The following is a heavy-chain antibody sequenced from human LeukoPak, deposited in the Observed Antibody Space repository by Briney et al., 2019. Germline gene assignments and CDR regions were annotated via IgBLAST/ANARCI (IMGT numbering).Heavy chain of an antibody. CDR1: GYTFTSYG. Sequence: ASVKVSCKASGYTFTSYGISWVRQAPGQGLEWMGWISAYNGNTNYAQKLQGRVTMTTDTSTSTAYMELRSLRSDDTAVYYCARDRLPTYSSGWSSWGYWGQGTLVTASS. CDR2: ISAYNGNT. CDR3: ARDRLPTYSSGWSSWGY. V-gene: IGHV1-18*01. D-gene: IGHD6-19*01. J-gene: IGHJ4*02.